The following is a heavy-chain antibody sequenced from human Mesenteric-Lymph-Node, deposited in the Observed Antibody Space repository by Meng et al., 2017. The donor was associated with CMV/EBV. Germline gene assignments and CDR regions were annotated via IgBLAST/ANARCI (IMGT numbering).Heavy chain of an antibody. CDR3: AAPLGYCSSTSCYGHYYYGMDV. D-gene: IGHD2-2*01. V-gene: IGHV1-58*01. Sequence: SVKVSCKASGFTFTSSAVQWARQARGQRLEWIGWIVVGSGNTNYAQKFQERVTITRDMSTSTAYMELSSLRSEDTAVYYCAAPLGYCSSTSCYGHYYYGMDVWGQGTTVTVSS. J-gene: IGHJ6*02. CDR1: GFTFTSSA. CDR2: IVVGSGNT.